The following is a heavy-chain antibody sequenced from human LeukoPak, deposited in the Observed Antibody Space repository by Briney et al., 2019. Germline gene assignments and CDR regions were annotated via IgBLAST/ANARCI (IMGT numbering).Heavy chain of an antibody. CDR1: GFTFSSYA. CDR2: ISYDGSNK. CDR3: ARDRDYDSSCFDY. V-gene: IGHV3-30-3*01. J-gene: IGHJ4*02. D-gene: IGHD3-22*01. Sequence: AGGSLRLSCAASGFTFSSYAMHWVRQAPGKGLEWVAVISYDGSNKYYADSVKGRFTISRDNSKNTLYLQMNSLRAEDTAVYYCARDRDYDSSCFDYWGQGTLVTVSS.